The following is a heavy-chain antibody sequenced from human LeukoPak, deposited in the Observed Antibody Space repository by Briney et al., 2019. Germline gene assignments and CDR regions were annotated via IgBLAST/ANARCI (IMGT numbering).Heavy chain of an antibody. D-gene: IGHD3-16*01. CDR1: GGSISSGGYY. V-gene: IGHV4-31*03. J-gene: IGHJ6*04. CDR3: ARGGYYYYYGMDV. CDR2: IYYSGST. Sequence: SETLSLTCTVSGGSISSGGYYWGWIRRHPGKGLEWIGYIYYSGSTYYNPSLKSRVTISVDTSKNQFSLKLSSVTAADTAVYYCARGGYYYYYGMDVWGKGTTVTVSS.